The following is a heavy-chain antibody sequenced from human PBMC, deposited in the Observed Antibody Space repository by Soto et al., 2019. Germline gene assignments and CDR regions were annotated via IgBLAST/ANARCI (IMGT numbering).Heavy chain of an antibody. J-gene: IGHJ4*02. CDR3: ARERGGSYFDY. Sequence: QVQLVESGGGVVQPGRSLRLSCAASGFTFSSYAMHWVRQAPGKGLEWVAVISYDGSNKYYADSVKGRFTISRDNSKDTLYLQMNSLRAEDKAVYYCARERGGSYFDYWGQGTLVTVSS. D-gene: IGHD1-26*01. CDR2: ISYDGSNK. V-gene: IGHV3-30-3*01. CDR1: GFTFSSYA.